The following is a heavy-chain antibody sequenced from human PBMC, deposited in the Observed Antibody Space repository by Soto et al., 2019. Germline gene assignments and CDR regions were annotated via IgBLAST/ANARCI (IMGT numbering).Heavy chain of an antibody. CDR3: ARGSCSSASCYTGDY. D-gene: IGHD2-2*02. Sequence: SSETLSLTCTVSGDTIGSYYWSWIRQPPGKGLEWIGYIYFTGSTNYNPSLKSRVTISVDTSKNQFSLKLSSVTAADTAVYYCARGSCSSASCYTGDYWGQGTLVTVSS. J-gene: IGHJ4*02. CDR1: GDTIGSYY. CDR2: IYFTGST. V-gene: IGHV4-59*01.